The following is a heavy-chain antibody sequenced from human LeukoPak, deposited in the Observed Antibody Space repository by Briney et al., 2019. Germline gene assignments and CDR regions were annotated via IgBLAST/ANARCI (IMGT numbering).Heavy chain of an antibody. CDR2: IRYDGSNK. Sequence: PGGSLRLSCAASGFTFSGYGMHWVRQAPGKGLEWVAFIRYDGSNKYYVDSGKGRFTISRDNSKNTLSLQMNSLDIEDTAVYYCAAIAPAGLYWGQGTLVTVSS. J-gene: IGHJ4*02. CDR3: AAIAPAGLY. V-gene: IGHV3-30*02. CDR1: GFTFSGYG. D-gene: IGHD6-13*01.